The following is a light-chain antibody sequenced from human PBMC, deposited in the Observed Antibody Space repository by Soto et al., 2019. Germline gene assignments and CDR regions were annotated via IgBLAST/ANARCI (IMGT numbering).Light chain of an antibody. J-gene: IGKJ1*01. Sequence: IQVTISAVSVSSSIGDRVTITCRASQSITRFLNWYQQKPGKAPKLLIYDASNLETGVPSRFSGSGSGTDFNLTISSLQPEDSATYYCEDYDSLPRTFCQGAKVDI. V-gene: IGKV1-33*01. CDR1: QSITRF. CDR2: DAS. CDR3: EDYDSLPRT.